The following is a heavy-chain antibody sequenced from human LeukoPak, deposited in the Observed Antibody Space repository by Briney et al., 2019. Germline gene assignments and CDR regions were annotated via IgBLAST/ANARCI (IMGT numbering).Heavy chain of an antibody. D-gene: IGHD6-6*01. V-gene: IGHV4-30-4*01. Sequence: SQTLSLTCTVSGASISSGDDYRSWIRQPPGKGLEWIGYIYYSGTTYYNPSLKSRVTISVDTSKNQFSLKVSSVTAADTAVYYCARYSSSSGAFDYWGQGTLVTVSS. CDR3: ARYSSSSGAFDY. J-gene: IGHJ4*02. CDR1: GASISSGDDY. CDR2: IYYSGTT.